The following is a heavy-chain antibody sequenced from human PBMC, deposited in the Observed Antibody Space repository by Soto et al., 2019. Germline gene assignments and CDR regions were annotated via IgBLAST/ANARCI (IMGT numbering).Heavy chain of an antibody. CDR1: GDSVSSNSAA. V-gene: IGHV6-1*01. Sequence: SQTLSLTCAISGDSVSSNSAAWNWIRQSPSRGLGWLGRTYYRSKWYNDYAVSVKSRITINPDASKNQFSLQLSSVTPEDTAVYYCARGQWLVLGNYYYGMDVWGQGTTVTVSS. CDR2: TYYRSKWYN. CDR3: ARGQWLVLGNYYYGMDV. D-gene: IGHD6-19*01. J-gene: IGHJ6*02.